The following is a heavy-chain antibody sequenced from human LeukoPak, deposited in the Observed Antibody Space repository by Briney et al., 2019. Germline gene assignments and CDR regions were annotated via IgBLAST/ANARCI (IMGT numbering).Heavy chain of an antibody. Sequence: PSETLSLTCTVSGGSISSSSYYWGWIRQPPGKGLEWIGSIHYSGSTYYNPSLKSRVTISVDTSKNQFSLKLSSVTAADTAVYYCARGLSIYDYVWGSFSFDYWGQGTLVTVSS. J-gene: IGHJ4*02. D-gene: IGHD3-16*01. CDR2: IHYSGST. CDR1: GGSISSSSYY. V-gene: IGHV4-39*07. CDR3: ARGLSIYDYVWGSFSFDY.